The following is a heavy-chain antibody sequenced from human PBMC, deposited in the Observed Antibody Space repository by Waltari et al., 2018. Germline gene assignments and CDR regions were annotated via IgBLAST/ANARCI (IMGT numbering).Heavy chain of an antibody. CDR3: AKTTMYYYGSGSLRAFDY. V-gene: IGHV3-23*01. Sequence: EVQLLESGGGLVQPGGSLRLSCAASGFTFSSYAMSWVRQAPGTGLEWVSAISGSGGSTYYADSVKGRFTISRDNSKNTLYLQMNSLRAEDTAVYYCAKTTMYYYGSGSLRAFDYWGQGTLVTVSS. J-gene: IGHJ4*02. CDR1: GFTFSSYA. D-gene: IGHD3-10*01. CDR2: ISGSGGST.